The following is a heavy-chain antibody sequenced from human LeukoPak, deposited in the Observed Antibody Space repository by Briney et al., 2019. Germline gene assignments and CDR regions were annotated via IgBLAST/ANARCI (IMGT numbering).Heavy chain of an antibody. V-gene: IGHV3-74*01. Sequence: TGGSLRLSCAASGFTFKNYWMHWVRQAPGKGLVWVSRINSDGSSTSYADSVKGRFTISRDNAKNTLYLQMNSLRAEDTAVYYCARDLSSSWYSWPSDYWGQGTLVTVSS. J-gene: IGHJ4*02. D-gene: IGHD6-13*01. CDR1: GFTFKNYW. CDR3: ARDLSSSWYSWPSDY. CDR2: INSDGSST.